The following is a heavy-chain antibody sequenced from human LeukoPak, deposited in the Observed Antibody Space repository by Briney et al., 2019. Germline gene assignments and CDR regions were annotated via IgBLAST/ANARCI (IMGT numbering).Heavy chain of an antibody. Sequence: SVKVSCKASGGTFSSYAISWVRQAPGQGLEWMGGIIPIDGTANFGQKFQGRVTITADESTSTAYMELSSLRSEDTAIYYCARDPGAPVRAFDIWGQGTMVTVSS. CDR3: ARDPGAPVRAFDI. CDR2: IIPIDGTA. D-gene: IGHD3-10*01. J-gene: IGHJ3*02. CDR1: GGTFSSYA. V-gene: IGHV1-69*01.